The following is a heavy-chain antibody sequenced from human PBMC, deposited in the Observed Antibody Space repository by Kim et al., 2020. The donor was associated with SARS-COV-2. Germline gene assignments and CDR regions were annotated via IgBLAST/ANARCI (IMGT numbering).Heavy chain of an antibody. CDR3: ARGIGSYHIP. CDR1: GGSISSSSYY. Sequence: SETLSLTCTVSGGSISSSSYYWGWIRQPPGKGLEWIGSIYYSGSTYYNPSLKSRVTISVDTSKNQFSLKLSSVTAADTAVYYCARGIGSYHIPWGQGTLVTVPS. V-gene: IGHV4-39*01. D-gene: IGHD1-26*01. J-gene: IGHJ4*02. CDR2: IYYSGST.